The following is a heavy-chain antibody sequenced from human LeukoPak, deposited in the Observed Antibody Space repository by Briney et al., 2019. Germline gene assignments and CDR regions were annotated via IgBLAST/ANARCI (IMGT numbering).Heavy chain of an antibody. J-gene: IGHJ4*02. Sequence: GGSLRLSCAASGFTFSSYAMSWVRQAPGKGLEWVSVISGSGGSTYYADSVKGRFTISRDNSKNTLYLQMNSLRAEDTAMYYCAKGSSAGRPYYFDYWGQGTLVTVSS. CDR2: ISGSGGST. D-gene: IGHD3-10*01. V-gene: IGHV3-23*01. CDR3: AKGSSAGRPYYFDY. CDR1: GFTFSSYA.